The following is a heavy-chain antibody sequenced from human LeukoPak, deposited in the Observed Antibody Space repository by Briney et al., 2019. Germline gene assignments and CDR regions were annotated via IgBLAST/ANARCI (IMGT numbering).Heavy chain of an antibody. V-gene: IGHV1-2*02. CDR2: INPNSGGT. J-gene: IGHJ4*02. Sequence: VASVKVSCKASGYTFTGYYMHWVRQAPGQGLEWMGWINPNSGGTNYAQKFQGRVTMTEDTSTDTAYMELSSLRSEDTAVYYCATGGSGSYYTTPAEYDYWGQGTLVTVSS. CDR3: ATGGSGSYYTTPAEYDY. CDR1: GYTFTGYY. D-gene: IGHD3-10*01.